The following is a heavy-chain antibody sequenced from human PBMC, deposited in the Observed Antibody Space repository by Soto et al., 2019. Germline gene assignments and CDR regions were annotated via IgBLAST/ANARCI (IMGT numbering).Heavy chain of an antibody. D-gene: IGHD3-22*01. V-gene: IGHV3-23*01. J-gene: IGHJ1*01. Sequence: EVQLLESGGGLGQPGRSLRLSCAASGFTFSSYAMSWVRQAPGKGLEWVSGISSTATTFYADSVKGRFTISRDNSKNTLYLQMNSLRAEDTAVYYCAKNRGSGLHWGQGTLVTVSS. CDR3: AKNRGSGLH. CDR1: GFTFSSYA. CDR2: ISSTATT.